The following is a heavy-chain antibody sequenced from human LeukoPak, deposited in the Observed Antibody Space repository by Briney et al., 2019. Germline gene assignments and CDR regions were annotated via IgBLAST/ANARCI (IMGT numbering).Heavy chain of an antibody. CDR3: AKETDN. CDR1: RFTSDDFG. V-gene: IGHV3-43*02. CDR2: ISADGTST. Sequence: PGGSLRLSRATSRFTSDDFGIHWVRQAPGKGLEWVCFISADGTSTFYADSVRGRFTISRDNSKNSLYLQMNSLRTEDTAFYYCAKETDNWGQGTLVTVSS. J-gene: IGHJ4*02.